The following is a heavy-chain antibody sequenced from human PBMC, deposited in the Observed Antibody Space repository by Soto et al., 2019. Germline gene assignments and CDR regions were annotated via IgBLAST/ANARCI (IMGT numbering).Heavy chain of an antibody. CDR2: ISSSSSYI. D-gene: IGHD2-15*01. J-gene: IGHJ4*02. CDR1: GFTFSSYS. CDR3: ARDLYYCSGGSCSFDY. V-gene: IGHV3-21*01. Sequence: PGGSLRLSCAASGFTFSSYSMNWVRQAPGKGLEWVSSISSSSSYIYYADSVKGRFTISRDNAKNSLYLQMNSLRAEDTAVYYCARDLYYCSGGSCSFDYWGQGTLVTVSS.